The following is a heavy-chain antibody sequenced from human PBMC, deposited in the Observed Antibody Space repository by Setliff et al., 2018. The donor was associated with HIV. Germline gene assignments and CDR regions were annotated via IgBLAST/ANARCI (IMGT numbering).Heavy chain of an antibody. CDR3: ARDRGHYDCSGGSCNFDY. Sequence: ASVKVSCKASGGPFTSSSIGWVRQAPGQGLEWMGRIIPILGVPRYAQKFQGRVTITADKSTSTSYMHLSSLRAEDTAVYYCARDRGHYDCSGGSCNFDYWGQGTLVTVSS. CDR1: GGPFTSSS. CDR2: IIPILGVP. J-gene: IGHJ4*02. V-gene: IGHV1-69*04. D-gene: IGHD2-15*01.